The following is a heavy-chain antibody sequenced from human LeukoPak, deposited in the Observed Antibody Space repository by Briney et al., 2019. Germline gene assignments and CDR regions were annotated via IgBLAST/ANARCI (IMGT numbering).Heavy chain of an antibody. V-gene: IGHV4-4*07. J-gene: IGHJ5*02. CDR3: ARDVGGYNYGYSLYS. CDR2: IYSSGTT. Sequence: SETLSLTCTVSGGSISSYYWNWIRQPAGKGLEWIGRIYSSGTTSYNSSLKSRVTMSVDTSKNQFSLKLSSVTAADTAVYYCARDVGGYNYGYSLYSWGQGTLVSVSS. CDR1: GGSISSYY. D-gene: IGHD5-18*01.